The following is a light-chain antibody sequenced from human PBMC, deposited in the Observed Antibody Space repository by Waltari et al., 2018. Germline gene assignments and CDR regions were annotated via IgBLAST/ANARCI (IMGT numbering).Light chain of an antibody. Sequence: QAVVTQEPSLTVSPGGTVTLTCGSSTGAVTNGHSPYWFQQKRGQAPRTLIYDTTDIHSWTPARFSGSLLGGKAALTLSGAQPEDEADYYCFLSYGGARVFGGGTKLTVL. J-gene: IGLJ3*02. CDR2: DTT. CDR1: TGAVTNGHS. CDR3: FLSYGGARV. V-gene: IGLV7-46*01.